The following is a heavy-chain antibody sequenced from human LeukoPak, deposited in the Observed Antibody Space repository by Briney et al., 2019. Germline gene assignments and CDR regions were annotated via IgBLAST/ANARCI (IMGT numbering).Heavy chain of an antibody. CDR3: ARGEMITFGGVIVISTFDI. J-gene: IGHJ3*02. D-gene: IGHD3-16*02. CDR1: GYTFTGYY. Sequence: ASVKVSCKASGYTFTGYYMHWVRQAPGQGLEWMGWINPNSGSTNYAQEFQGRVTMTRDTSISTAYMELNRLRSDDTAVYYCARGEMITFGGVIVISTFDIWGQGTMVTVS. CDR2: INPNSGST. V-gene: IGHV1-2*02.